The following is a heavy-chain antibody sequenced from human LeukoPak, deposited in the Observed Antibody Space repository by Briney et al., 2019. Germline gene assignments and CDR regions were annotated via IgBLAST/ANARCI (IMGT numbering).Heavy chain of an antibody. CDR3: ARDHFAAYDFWSGYSDY. J-gene: IGHJ4*02. CDR2: ISGSGGST. CDR1: GFTFSSYA. Sequence: GGSLRLSCAASGFTFSSYAMSWVRQAPGKGLEWVSAISGSGGSTYYADSVKGRFTISRDNAKNSLYLQMNSLRAEDTAVYFCARDHFAAYDFWSGYSDYWGQGTLVTVSS. D-gene: IGHD3-3*01. V-gene: IGHV3-23*01.